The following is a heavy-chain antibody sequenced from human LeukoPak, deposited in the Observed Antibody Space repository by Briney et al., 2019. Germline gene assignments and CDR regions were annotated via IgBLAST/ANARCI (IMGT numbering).Heavy chain of an antibody. CDR3: AKSLRQNLRIAVAGTIFY. CDR1: GFTFSSYG. D-gene: IGHD6-19*01. Sequence: GGSLRLSCAASGFTFSSYGMHWVRQAPGKGLEWVAVISYDGSNKYYADSVKGRFTISRDNSKNTLYLQMNSLRAEDTAVYYCAKSLRQNLRIAVAGTIFYWGQGPLVTVSS. V-gene: IGHV3-30*18. J-gene: IGHJ4*02. CDR2: ISYDGSNK.